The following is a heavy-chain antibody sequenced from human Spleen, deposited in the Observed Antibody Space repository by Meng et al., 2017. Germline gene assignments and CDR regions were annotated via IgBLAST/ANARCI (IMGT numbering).Heavy chain of an antibody. J-gene: IGHJ5*02. D-gene: IGHD3-16*02. V-gene: IGHV3-21*01. CDR1: GFTFSSYS. CDR2: ISSSSSYI. Sequence: GGSLRLSCAASGFTFSSYSMNWVRQAPGKGLEWVSSISSSSSYIYYADSVKGRFTISRDNAKNSLYLQMNSLRAEDTAVYYCARSGIMITFGGVIVPELTLNWFDPWGQGTLVTVSS. CDR3: ARSGIMITFGGVIVPELTLNWFDP.